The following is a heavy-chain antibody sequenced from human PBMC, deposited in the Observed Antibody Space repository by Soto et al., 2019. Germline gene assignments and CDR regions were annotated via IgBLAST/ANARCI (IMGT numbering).Heavy chain of an antibody. CDR1: GFTVSSNY. J-gene: IGHJ4*02. D-gene: IGHD3-10*01. V-gene: IGHV3-53*01. Sequence: GGSLRLSCAASGFTVSSNYMSWVRQAPGKGLECVSVIYRGGRTYYADSVKGRFTISRDNSKNTLYLQMDSLRAEDTAVYYCARFTEGAGPFDYWGQGTLVTVSS. CDR2: IYRGGRT. CDR3: ARFTEGAGPFDY.